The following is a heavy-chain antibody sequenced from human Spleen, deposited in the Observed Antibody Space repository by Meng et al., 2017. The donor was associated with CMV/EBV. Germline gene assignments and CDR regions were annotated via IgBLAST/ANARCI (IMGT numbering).Heavy chain of an antibody. CDR2: INPNSGGT. J-gene: IGHJ4*02. V-gene: IGHV1-2*02. CDR3: ARIPLFGVVIDY. CDR1: RYTVTRFC. Sequence: ASVKVSCKASRYTVTRFCIHWVRQAPGQGLEWMGWINPNSGGTNYAQKFQGRVTMTRDTSISTAYMELSRLRSDDTAVYYCARIPLFGVVIDYWGQGTLVTVSS. D-gene: IGHD3-3*01.